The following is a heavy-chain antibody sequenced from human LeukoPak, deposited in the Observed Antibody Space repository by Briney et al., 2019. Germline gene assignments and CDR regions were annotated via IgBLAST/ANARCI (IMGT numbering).Heavy chain of an antibody. Sequence: SETLSLTCTVAGGSISSYNWSWIRQPPGKGQGLVGNIYYSGSTNYNPSLKSRVTISVDTSKNQFSLKLSSLTAADTAVYYCARSVEGYCSGGSCYSYYYYMDVWGKGTTVTVSS. CDR3: ARSVEGYCSGGSCYSYYYYMDV. CDR1: GGSISSYN. J-gene: IGHJ6*03. CDR2: IYYSGST. V-gene: IGHV4-59*13. D-gene: IGHD2-15*01.